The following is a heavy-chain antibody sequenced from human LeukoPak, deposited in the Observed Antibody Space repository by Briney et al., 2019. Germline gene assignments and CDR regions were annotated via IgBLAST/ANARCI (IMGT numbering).Heavy chain of an antibody. Sequence: SETLSLTCGVDGGSFTASYWSWIRQSPGKGLEWIREIHHAGDTNYNPSLKSRVTISLDIYKAQFSLNLKPVTAADTAVYYCARVTGGGNVAYWYFDLWGRGTLVTVYS. J-gene: IGHJ2*01. V-gene: IGHV4-34*01. D-gene: IGHD4-23*01. CDR2: IHHAGDT. CDR3: ARVTGGGNVAYWYFDL. CDR1: GGSFTASY.